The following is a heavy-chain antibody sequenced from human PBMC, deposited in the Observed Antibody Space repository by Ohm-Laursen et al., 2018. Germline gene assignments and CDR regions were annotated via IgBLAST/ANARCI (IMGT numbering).Heavy chain of an antibody. J-gene: IGHJ3*02. Sequence: PSDTLSLTCTVSSVSISSYYWTWIRQPPGKGLEWIGYIYYSGSTNYSPSLRSRVTISLDTSKNQFSLKLSPVTAADTAVYYCARELAYYDSSGLDAFDIWGQGTMVTVSS. D-gene: IGHD3-22*01. CDR1: SVSISSYY. V-gene: IGHV4-59*01. CDR3: ARELAYYDSSGLDAFDI. CDR2: IYYSGST.